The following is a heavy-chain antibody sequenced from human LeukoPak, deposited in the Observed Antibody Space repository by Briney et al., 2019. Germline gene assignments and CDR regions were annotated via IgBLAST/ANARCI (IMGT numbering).Heavy chain of an antibody. Sequence: GSLKLSCASSRFTFRSYAMHWVRQAPGRGLEGVAVFSYDRCNKLYSDSLKGRFTFSRDVSKNTLYMKMNSLRAEDTDVSCCAKEGSKGDFDYWGPGTLVTVSS. D-gene: IGHD1-26*01. CDR3: AKEGSKGDFDY. J-gene: IGHJ4*02. CDR2: FSYDRCNK. V-gene: IGHV3-30-3*01. CDR1: RFTFRSYA.